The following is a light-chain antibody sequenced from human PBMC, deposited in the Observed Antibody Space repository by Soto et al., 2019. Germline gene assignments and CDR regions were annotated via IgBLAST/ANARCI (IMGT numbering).Light chain of an antibody. CDR3: QEYGNSSLP. J-gene: IGKJ4*02. Sequence: EIVLTKTTSTRCASRGERATLSCRASQTVRNNHLAWYQQMPGQSPRLLIYGASSRADDIPDRFSGSGSGTDFTLTINRLEPRDFAVYLCQEYGNSSLPVGGVTKVNIK. CDR2: GAS. V-gene: IGKV3-20*01. CDR1: QTVRNNH.